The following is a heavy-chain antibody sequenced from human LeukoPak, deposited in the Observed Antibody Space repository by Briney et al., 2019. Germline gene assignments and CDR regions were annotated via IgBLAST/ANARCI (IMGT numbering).Heavy chain of an antibody. CDR3: AKASSNYFYYFEY. CDR2: ISYDATNK. CDR1: GFTFSSSD. D-gene: IGHD2/OR15-2a*01. Sequence: GGSLRLSCAASGFTFSSSDMHWVRQAPGQGLEWVAVISYDATNKYYADSVKGRFTLSRDNSKNTLYLQTNTLRGEDTAVYYSAKASSNYFYYFEYWGQGTLVTVSS. V-gene: IGHV3-30*18. J-gene: IGHJ4*02.